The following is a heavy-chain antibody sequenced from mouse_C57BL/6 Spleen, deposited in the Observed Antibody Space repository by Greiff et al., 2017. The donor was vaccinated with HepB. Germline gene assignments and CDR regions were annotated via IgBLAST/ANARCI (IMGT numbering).Heavy chain of an antibody. CDR1: GYAFSSYW. D-gene: IGHD1-1*01. V-gene: IGHV1-80*01. CDR3: ARSHGRRGTYFDV. J-gene: IGHJ1*03. Sequence: VQLQQSGAELVKPGASVKISCKASGYAFSSYWMNWVKQRPGKGLEWIGQIYPGDGDTNYNGKFKGKATLTADKSSSTAYMQLSSLTSEDSAVYFCARSHGRRGTYFDVWGTGTTVTVSS. CDR2: IYPGDGDT.